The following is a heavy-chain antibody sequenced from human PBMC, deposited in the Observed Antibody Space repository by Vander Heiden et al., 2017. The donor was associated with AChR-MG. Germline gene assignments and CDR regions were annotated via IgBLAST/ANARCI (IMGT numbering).Heavy chain of an antibody. CDR3: ARGIRGGAHY. CDR1: GGSFSGYY. V-gene: IGHV4-34*01. Sequence: QVQLQQWGAGLLKPSETLSLTCAVYGGSFSGYYWSWIRQPPGKGVEWIGEINHSGSTNYNPSLKSRVTISVDTSKNQFSLKLSSVTAADTAVYYCARGIRGGAHYWGQGTLVTVSS. D-gene: IGHD3-10*01. CDR2: INHSGST. J-gene: IGHJ4*02.